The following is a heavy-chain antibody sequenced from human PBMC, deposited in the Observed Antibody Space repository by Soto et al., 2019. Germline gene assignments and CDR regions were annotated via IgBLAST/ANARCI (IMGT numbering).Heavy chain of an antibody. CDR2: LSGSGGST. V-gene: IGHV3-23*01. Sequence: EVQLLESGGGLVQPGGSLRLSCAASGFRFSYYAMSWVRQAPGKGLEWVSGLSGSGGSTFYADSVQGRFTISRDNSKNTLYLQMISLRAEDTAVYYCAKRWTSRDYYVFGMDVWGQGTTVTVSS. CDR3: AKRWTSRDYYVFGMDV. CDR1: GFRFSYYA. D-gene: IGHD2-15*01. J-gene: IGHJ6*02.